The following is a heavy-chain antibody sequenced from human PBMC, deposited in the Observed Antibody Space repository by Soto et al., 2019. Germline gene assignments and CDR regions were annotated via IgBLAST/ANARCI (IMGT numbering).Heavy chain of an antibody. V-gene: IGHV3-23*01. Sequence: EVQLLESGGGLVQPGGSLRLSCAASGFSFSSYAMSWARQAPGKGLEWVSAISNSGGTTFYADSVKGRFTISRDNFKNTVFLQRSSVRAEDTAVYYCAKYVAVAGTARYGMDGWGQGTRVTVSS. J-gene: IGHJ6*02. CDR3: AKYVAVAGTARYGMDG. CDR1: GFSFSSYA. D-gene: IGHD6-19*01. CDR2: ISNSGGTT.